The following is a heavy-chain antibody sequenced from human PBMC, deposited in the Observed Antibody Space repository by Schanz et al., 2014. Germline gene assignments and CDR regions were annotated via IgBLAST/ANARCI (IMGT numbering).Heavy chain of an antibody. V-gene: IGHV1-69*02. CDR2: IIPILGIA. D-gene: IGHD6-13*01. CDR1: GGTFSTYT. Sequence: QVLQVQSGSELKKPGTSVKVSCKASGGTFSTYTISWVRQAPGQGLEWMGRIIPILGIANYAQKFQGRVTITADKSTFTAYMDVSSLRSEDTAVYYCASAGAGYNSSWDFDYWRQGTLVTVSP. CDR3: ASAGAGYNSSWDFDY. J-gene: IGHJ4*02.